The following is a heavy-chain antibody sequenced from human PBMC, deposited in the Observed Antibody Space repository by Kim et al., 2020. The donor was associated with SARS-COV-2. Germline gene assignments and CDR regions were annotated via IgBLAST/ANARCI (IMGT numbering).Heavy chain of an antibody. CDR3: ARAKGGGDYGDSLDY. CDR1: GFTFSSYW. V-gene: IGHV3-7*01. J-gene: IGHJ4*02. D-gene: IGHD4-17*01. Sequence: GGSLRLSCAASGFTFSSYWMSWVRQAPGKGLEWVANIKQDGSEKYYVDSVKGRFTISRDNAKNSLYLQMNSLRAEDTAVYYCARAKGGGDYGDSLDYWGQGTLGTVSS. CDR2: IKQDGSEK.